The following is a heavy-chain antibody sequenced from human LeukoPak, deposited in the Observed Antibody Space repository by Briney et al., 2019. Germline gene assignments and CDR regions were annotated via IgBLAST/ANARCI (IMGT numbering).Heavy chain of an antibody. V-gene: IGHV3-21*01. CDR1: GFTFSSYS. CDR2: ISSSSSYI. D-gene: IGHD2-2*01. CDR3: ARLVGGSSALDY. J-gene: IGHJ4*02. Sequence: GGSLRLSCAASGFTFSSYSMNWVRQAPGKGLEWVSSISSSSSYIYYADSVKGRFTISRDNAKNSLYLKMNSLRAEDTAVYYCARLVGGSSALDYWGQGTLVTVSS.